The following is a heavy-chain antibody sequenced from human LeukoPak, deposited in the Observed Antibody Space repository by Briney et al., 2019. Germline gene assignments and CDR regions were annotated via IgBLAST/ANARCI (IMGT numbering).Heavy chain of an antibody. D-gene: IGHD2-2*01. CDR3: ARDYCSSTSCPDAFDI. V-gene: IGHV1-18*04. J-gene: IGHJ3*02. CDR2: ISAYNGNT. Sequence: ASVKVSCKASGYIFTSYGISWVRQAPGQGLEWMGWISAYNGNTNYAQKLQGRVTMTTDTSTSTAYMELRSLRSDDTAVYYCARDYCSSTSCPDAFDIWGQGTMVTVSS. CDR1: GYIFTSYG.